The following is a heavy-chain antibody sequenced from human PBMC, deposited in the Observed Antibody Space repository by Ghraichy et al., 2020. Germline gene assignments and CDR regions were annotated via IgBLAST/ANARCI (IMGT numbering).Heavy chain of an antibody. V-gene: IGHV1-2*06. CDR1: GYTFTVYY. D-gene: IGHD4-23*01. CDR2: IDPNSGGT. CDR3: TRSYYGGNSWYFDI. Sequence: ASVKVSCKASGYTFTVYYIHWVRQAPGQGLEWMGHIDPNSGGTNYAQKFHGRVTMTRDTSISTAYMELSGLRSDDTAVYYCTRSYYGGNSWYFDIWGRGTLVTVSS. J-gene: IGHJ2*01.